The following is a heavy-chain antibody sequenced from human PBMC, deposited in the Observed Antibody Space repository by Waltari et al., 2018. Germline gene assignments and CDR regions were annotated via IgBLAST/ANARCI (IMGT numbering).Heavy chain of an antibody. CDR3: ARVGSGGY. V-gene: IGHV4-39*01. Sequence: QLQLQESGPGLVKPSETLSLTCTVSGGPISSSSSYWGWIRQPPGKGLEWIGSIYYSGSTYYNPSLKSRVTISVDTSKNQFSLKLSSVTAADTAVYYCARVGSGGYWGQGTLVTVSS. CDR1: GGPISSSSSY. CDR2: IYYSGST. J-gene: IGHJ4*02. D-gene: IGHD3-10*01.